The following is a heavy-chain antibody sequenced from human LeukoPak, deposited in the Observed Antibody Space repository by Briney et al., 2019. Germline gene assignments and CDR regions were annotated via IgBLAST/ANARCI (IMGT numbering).Heavy chain of an antibody. CDR2: MNPNSGDT. CDR3: ARPMVRGVALRGFDY. Sequence: ASVKVSCKASGYTFTSYDINWVRQATGQGLEWMGWMNPNSGDTGYAQKFQGRVTITRNTSISTAYMELSRLRSDDTAVYYCARPMVRGVALRGFDYWGQGTLVTVSS. J-gene: IGHJ4*02. V-gene: IGHV1-8*03. CDR1: GYTFTSYD. D-gene: IGHD3-10*01.